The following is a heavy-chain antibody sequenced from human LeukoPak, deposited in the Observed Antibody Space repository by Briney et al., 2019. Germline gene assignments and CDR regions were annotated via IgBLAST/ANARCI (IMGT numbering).Heavy chain of an antibody. D-gene: IGHD3-22*01. Sequence: ASVKVSCKASGYTFTSYGISWVRQAPGQGLEWMGWISAYNGNTNYAQKLQGRVTMTTDTSTSTAYMELSSLRSEDTAMYFCATDAGDNSGYFYGAFDMWGQGTMVTVSS. V-gene: IGHV1-18*01. CDR2: ISAYNGNT. J-gene: IGHJ3*02. CDR1: GYTFTSYG. CDR3: ATDAGDNSGYFYGAFDM.